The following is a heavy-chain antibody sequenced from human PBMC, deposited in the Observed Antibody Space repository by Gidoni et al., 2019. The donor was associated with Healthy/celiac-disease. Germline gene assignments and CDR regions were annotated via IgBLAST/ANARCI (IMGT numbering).Heavy chain of an antibody. CDR2: ISSSSSTI. D-gene: IGHD6-19*01. CDR3: ARVILVLDSSGWAFDY. J-gene: IGHJ4*02. V-gene: IGHV3-48*01. Sequence: EVQLVESGGGLVQPGGSLRLSCAASGFTFSSYSMNWFRQAPGKGLEWVSYISSSSSTIDYADSVKGRFTISRDNAKNSLYLQMNSLRAEDTAVYYCARVILVLDSSGWAFDYWGQGTLVTVSS. CDR1: GFTFSSYS.